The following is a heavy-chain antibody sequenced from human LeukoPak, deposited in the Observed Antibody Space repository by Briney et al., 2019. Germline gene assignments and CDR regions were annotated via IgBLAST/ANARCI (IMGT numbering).Heavy chain of an antibody. CDR3: VRDSGSGEDY. J-gene: IGHJ4*02. CDR2: SRNKPNNYTT. V-gene: IGHV3-72*01. CDR1: GFTFSDQY. Sequence: PGGSLRLSCAASGFTFSDQYMDWVRQAPGKGLDWVGRSRNKPNNYTTEYAASVKGRFTISRDDSKNSLYLQMNSLKTEDTAVYYCVRDSGSGEDYWGQGTLVTVSS. D-gene: IGHD1-26*01.